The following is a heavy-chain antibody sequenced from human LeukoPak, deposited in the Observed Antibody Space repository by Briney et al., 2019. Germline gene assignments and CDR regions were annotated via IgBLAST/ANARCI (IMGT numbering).Heavy chain of an antibody. V-gene: IGHV3-33*01. CDR1: GFTFSSYG. J-gene: IGHJ6*02. D-gene: IGHD2-15*01. Sequence: GRSLRLSCAASGFTFSSYGMHWVRQAPGKGLEWVALIWYDESNKCYADSVKGRFTISRDNSKNTLYLQMNSLRAEDTAVYYCARTPIRYCSGGSCYWYGMDVWGQGTTVTVSS. CDR3: ARTPIRYCSGGSCYWYGMDV. CDR2: IWYDESNK.